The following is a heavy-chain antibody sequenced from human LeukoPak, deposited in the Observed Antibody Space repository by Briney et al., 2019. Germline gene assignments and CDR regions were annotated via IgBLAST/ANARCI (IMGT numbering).Heavy chain of an antibody. CDR2: IYYSGST. CDR1: GGSISSSSYY. V-gene: IGHV4-39*01. J-gene: IGHJ4*02. D-gene: IGHD2/OR15-2a*01. Sequence: SETLSLTCTVSGGSISSSSYYWGWIRQPPGKGLEWIGSIYYSGSTYYNPSLKSRVTISVDTSKNQFSLKLSSVTAADTAVYYCARRADSENYFHRSLGNFDSWGQGTLVTVSS. CDR3: ARRADSENYFHRSLGNFDS.